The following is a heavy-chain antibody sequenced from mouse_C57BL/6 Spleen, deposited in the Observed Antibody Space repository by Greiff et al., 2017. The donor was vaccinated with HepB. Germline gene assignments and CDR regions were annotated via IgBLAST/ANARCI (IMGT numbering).Heavy chain of an antibody. CDR2: ISYDGSN. CDR3: ASRCLLGFAY. CDR1: GYSITSGYS. Sequence: EVKLQESGPGLVKPSPSLYLTCSVSGYSITSGYSWYWIRQFPGNKLEWMGYISYDGSNNYNPSLKNRISITRDTSKNQLFLQLNSVTTEDTATYYCASRCLLGFAYWGQGTLVTVSA. J-gene: IGHJ3*01. V-gene: IGHV3-6*01. D-gene: IGHD6-2*01.